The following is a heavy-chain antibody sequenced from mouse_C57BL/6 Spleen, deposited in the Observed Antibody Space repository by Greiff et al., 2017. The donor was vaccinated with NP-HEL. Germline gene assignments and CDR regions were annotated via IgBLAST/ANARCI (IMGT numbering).Heavy chain of an antibody. V-gene: IGHV6-6*01. CDR3: TGGQLRSLFAY. D-gene: IGHD3-2*02. CDR1: GFPFSDAW. Sequence: EVKVEESGGGLVQPGGSMKLSCAASGFPFSDAWMAGVRRSPEKGLGWVAEIRNKANNHATYYAESVKGRFTISRDDSKSSVYLQMNSLRAEDTGIYYCTGGQLRSLFAYWGQGTLVTVSA. CDR2: IRNKANNHAT. J-gene: IGHJ3*01.